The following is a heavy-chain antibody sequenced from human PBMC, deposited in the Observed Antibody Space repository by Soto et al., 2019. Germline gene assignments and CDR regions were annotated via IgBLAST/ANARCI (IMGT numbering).Heavy chain of an antibody. CDR1: GFTFSSYV. J-gene: IGHJ3*02. CDR2: ISGSGGST. V-gene: IGHV3-23*01. D-gene: IGHD1-26*01. CDR3: AKLWEWELQRGAFDI. Sequence: EVQLLESGGHLVQPGGSLRLSCAASGFTFSSYVMSWVRQAPGKGLEWVSGISGSGGSTYYADSVKGRFTISRDNSKKTLYLQMNSLRADDTAVYYCAKLWEWELQRGAFDIWGQGTMVTVSS.